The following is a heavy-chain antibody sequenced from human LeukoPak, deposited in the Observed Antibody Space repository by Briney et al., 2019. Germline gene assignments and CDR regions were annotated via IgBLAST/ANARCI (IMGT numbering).Heavy chain of an antibody. CDR2: IYYSGST. D-gene: IGHD1-26*01. CDR3: ARESGSYNPFDY. J-gene: IGHJ4*02. CDR1: GGSISSGGYY. Sequence: SQTLSLTCTVSGGSISSGGYYWSWIRQPPGKGLEWIGSIYYSGSTYYNPSLKSRVTISVDTSKNQFSLKLSSVTAADTAVYYCARESGSYNPFDYWGQGTLVTVSS. V-gene: IGHV4-39*01.